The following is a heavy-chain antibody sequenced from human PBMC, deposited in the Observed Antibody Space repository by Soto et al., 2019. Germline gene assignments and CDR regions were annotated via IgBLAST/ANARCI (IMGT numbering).Heavy chain of an antibody. Sequence: PSETLSLTCAVSGGSISSSSWWSWVRQPPGKGLEWIGEIYHSGSTNYNPSLKSRVTISVDKSKNQFSLKLSSVTAADTAVYYCARVFAYGSGSYYNTRYDGMDVWGQGTTVTVSS. CDR3: ARVFAYGSGSYYNTRYDGMDV. CDR1: GGSISSSSW. CDR2: IYHSGST. D-gene: IGHD3-10*01. J-gene: IGHJ6*02. V-gene: IGHV4-4*02.